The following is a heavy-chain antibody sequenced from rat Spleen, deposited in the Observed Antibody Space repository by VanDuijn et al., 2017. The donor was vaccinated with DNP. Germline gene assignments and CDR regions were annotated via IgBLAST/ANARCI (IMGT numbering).Heavy chain of an antibody. Sequence: EVQLVGSGGDLVQPGRSLKLSCVASGFTFSDYYMAWVRQAPTKGLEWVASISYDGGSTYYRDSVKGRFTISRDNAKSSLYLQMDSLRSEDTATYYCTRGLRVWGDAWGQGTSVTVSS. CDR1: GFTFSDYY. D-gene: IGHD1-7*01. J-gene: IGHJ4*01. CDR3: TRGLRVWGDA. CDR2: ISYDGGST. V-gene: IGHV5-20*01.